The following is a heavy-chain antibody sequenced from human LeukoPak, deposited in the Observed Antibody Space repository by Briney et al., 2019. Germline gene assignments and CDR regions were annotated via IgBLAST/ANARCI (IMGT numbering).Heavy chain of an antibody. Sequence: PSETLSLTCSVSGGAISSYYWSWIRQPAGKGLEWIGRIYSSGSTNYNPSLQSRVTLSVDTSKNQFSLKLTSVTAADTAMYYCANQDYYYGPFDPWGQGTLVTVSS. CDR3: ANQDYYYGPFDP. CDR1: GGAISSYY. J-gene: IGHJ5*02. D-gene: IGHD3-10*01. V-gene: IGHV4-4*07. CDR2: IYSSGST.